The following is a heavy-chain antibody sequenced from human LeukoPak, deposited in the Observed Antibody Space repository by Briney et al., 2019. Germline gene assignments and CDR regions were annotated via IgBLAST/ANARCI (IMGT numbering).Heavy chain of an antibody. Sequence: SGTLSLTCAVSGGSLSRSNWWTWVRQPPGKGLEWIGEINHSGSTNYNPSLKSRVTISVDKSKNQFSLRLSSVTAADTAVYYCARDAKGSGPFYFDYWGQGTLVTVSS. CDR2: INHSGST. CDR3: ARDAKGSGPFYFDY. J-gene: IGHJ4*02. D-gene: IGHD3-10*01. V-gene: IGHV4-4*02. CDR1: GGSLSRSNW.